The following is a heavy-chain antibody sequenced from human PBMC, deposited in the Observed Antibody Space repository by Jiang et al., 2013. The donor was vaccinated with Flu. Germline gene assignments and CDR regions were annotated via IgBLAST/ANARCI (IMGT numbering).Heavy chain of an antibody. Sequence: KPSQTLSLTCTISGGSISSGNYYWSWIRQPAGKGLEWIGRIDTSGNTNYNPSLKSRVTISVDTSTNQFSLKLSSVTAADTAVYYCAREGPWAAMVIWGYYFDYWGQGTLVTVSS. CDR3: AREGPWAAMVIWGYYFDY. CDR1: GGSISSGNYY. J-gene: IGHJ4*02. D-gene: IGHD5-18*01. CDR2: IDTSGNT. V-gene: IGHV4-61*02.